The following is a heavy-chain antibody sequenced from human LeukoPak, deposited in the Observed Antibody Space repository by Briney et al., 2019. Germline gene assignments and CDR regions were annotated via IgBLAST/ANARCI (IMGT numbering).Heavy chain of an antibody. CDR1: GFTFSSYS. CDR2: IGTSSIYI. V-gene: IGHV3-21*01. CDR3: AKDRYDILTGEFDY. Sequence: GSLRLSCAASGFTFSSYSMNWVRQAPGKGLEWVSFIGTSSIYIYYADSVKGRFTISRDNAKNTLYLQMNSLRAEDTAVYYCAKDRYDILTGEFDYWGQGTLVTVSS. J-gene: IGHJ4*02. D-gene: IGHD3-9*01.